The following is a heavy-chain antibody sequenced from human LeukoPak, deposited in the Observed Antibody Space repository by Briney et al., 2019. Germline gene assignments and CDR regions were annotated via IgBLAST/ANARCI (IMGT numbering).Heavy chain of an antibody. J-gene: IGHJ6*03. CDR3: ARMGVYSGWYSYYYYYYMDV. CDR2: IRYDDRNK. V-gene: IGHV3-30*02. Sequence: GGSLRLSCAASGFTFSSYGMHWVRQAPGKGLEWVAFIRYDDRNKYYADSVKGRFTISRDNAKNSLYLQMNSLRAEDTAVYYCARMGVYSGWYSYYYYYYMDVWGKGTTVTVSS. CDR1: GFTFSSYG. D-gene: IGHD6-19*01.